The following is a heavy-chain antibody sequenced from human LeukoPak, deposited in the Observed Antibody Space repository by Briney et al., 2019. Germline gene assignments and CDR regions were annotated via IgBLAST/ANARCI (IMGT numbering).Heavy chain of an antibody. V-gene: IGHV1-8*03. CDR3: ARWIGWAYCGGDCYSWFDP. CDR2: MNPNSGNT. Sequence: ASVKVSCKASGYTFTSYDINWVRQATGQGLEWMGWMNPNSGNTGYAQKFQGRVTITRNTSISTAYMELSSLRSEDTAVYYCARWIGWAYCGGDCYSWFDPWGQGTLVTVSS. D-gene: IGHD2-21*02. CDR1: GYTFTSYD. J-gene: IGHJ5*02.